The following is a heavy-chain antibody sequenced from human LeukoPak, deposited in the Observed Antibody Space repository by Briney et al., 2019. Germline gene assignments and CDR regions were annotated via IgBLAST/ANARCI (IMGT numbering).Heavy chain of an antibody. J-gene: IGHJ2*01. D-gene: IGHD3-22*01. CDR1: GYTFTSFY. Sequence: ASVKVSCKASGYTFTSFYMHWVRQAPGQGLEWMGIINPSGGSTSYAQKFQGRVTMTRDTSTSTVYMELSSLRSEDTAVYYRAIPDPHYYDSSGYYKRGYWYFDLWGRGTLVTVSS. CDR2: INPSGGST. CDR3: AIPDPHYYDSSGYYKRGYWYFDL. V-gene: IGHV1-46*01.